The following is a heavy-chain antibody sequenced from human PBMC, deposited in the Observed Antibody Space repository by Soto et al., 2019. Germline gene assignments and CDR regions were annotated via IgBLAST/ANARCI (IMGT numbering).Heavy chain of an antibody. CDR3: AKDTDYDILTGLIDY. CDR1: GFTFDDYA. CDR2: INWNSGSI. D-gene: IGHD3-9*01. J-gene: IGHJ4*02. Sequence: GGSLRLSCAASGFTFDDYAMHWVRQAPGKGLEWVSGINWNSGSIGYADSVKGRFTISRDNAKNSLYLQMNSLRAEDTALYYCAKDTDYDILTGLIDYWGQGTLVTVSS. V-gene: IGHV3-9*01.